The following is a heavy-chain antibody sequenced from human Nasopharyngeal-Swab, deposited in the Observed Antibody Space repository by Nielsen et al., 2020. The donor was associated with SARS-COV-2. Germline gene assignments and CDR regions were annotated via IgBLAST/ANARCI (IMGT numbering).Heavy chain of an antibody. CDR1: GGSISSSSYY. CDR3: ASWGSSWYGAFDY. CDR2: IYYSGST. Sequence: SETLSLTCTVSGGSISSSSYYWGWIRQPPGKGLEWIGRIYYSGSTYYNPSLKSRVTISVDTSKNHFSLKLSSVTAADTAVYYCASWGSSWYGAFDYWGQGTLVTVSS. J-gene: IGHJ4*02. V-gene: IGHV4-39*02. D-gene: IGHD6-13*01.